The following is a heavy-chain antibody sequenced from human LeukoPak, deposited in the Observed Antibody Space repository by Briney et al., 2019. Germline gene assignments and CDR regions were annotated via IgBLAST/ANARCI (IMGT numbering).Heavy chain of an antibody. J-gene: IGHJ5*02. V-gene: IGHV4-61*01. CDR1: GGSVNSGNSY. CDR3: ATSPEGVLGWFDP. CDR2: IYYSGGT. D-gene: IGHD3-10*01. Sequence: SETLSLTCTVSGGSVNSGNSYCNWIRQPPGKGLEWVGYIYYSGGTNYNPSLKSRVTISVDTSKNQFSLKLSSVTAADTAVCYCATSPEGVLGWFDPWGQGTLVTVSS.